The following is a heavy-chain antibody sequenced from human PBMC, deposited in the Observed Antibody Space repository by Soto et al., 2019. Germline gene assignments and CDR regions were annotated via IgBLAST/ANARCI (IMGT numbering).Heavy chain of an antibody. CDR1: GLTFSSYS. V-gene: IGHV3-48*01. CDR2: IDGISDTK. Sequence: EVQLVESGGGLVQPGGSLRLSCVASGLTFSSYSMLWVRQAPGKGLEWVSFIDGISDTKYYADSVKGRFTISRDDAKKSLYLQMSSMIAEDTGLYYCAGGGMSSGPAYWGEGTLVTLSS. D-gene: IGHD3-22*01. CDR3: AGGGMSSGPAY. J-gene: IGHJ4*02.